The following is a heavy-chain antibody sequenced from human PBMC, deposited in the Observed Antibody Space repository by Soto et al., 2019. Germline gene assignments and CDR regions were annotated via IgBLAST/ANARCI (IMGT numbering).Heavy chain of an antibody. D-gene: IGHD2-15*01. J-gene: IGHJ3*02. CDR2: IRSKANSDAI. CDR1: GFNFSGSA. V-gene: IGHV3-73*02. Sequence: EVQLVESGGGLVQPGGSLKLSCAASGFNFSGSAMHWVRQASGKGLEWVGRIRSKANSDAIAYAVSVKGRFTISRDDSKNTAYLQMNSLKTEVTAVYYCVRYCSGGSCPDAFDIWGQGTMVTVSS. CDR3: VRYCSGGSCPDAFDI.